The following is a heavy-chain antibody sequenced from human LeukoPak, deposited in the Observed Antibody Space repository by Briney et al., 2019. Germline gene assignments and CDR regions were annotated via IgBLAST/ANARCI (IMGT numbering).Heavy chain of an antibody. CDR3: ARDGAVPALKYYFDY. CDR2: INPNSGGT. Sequence: GASVKVSCKASGYTFTGYYMHWVRQAPGQGLEWMGWINPNSGGTNYAQKFQGRVTMTRDTSISTAYMELSRLRSDDTAVYYCARDGAVPALKYYFDYWGQGTLVTVSS. CDR1: GYTFTGYY. V-gene: IGHV1-2*02. D-gene: IGHD2-2*01. J-gene: IGHJ4*02.